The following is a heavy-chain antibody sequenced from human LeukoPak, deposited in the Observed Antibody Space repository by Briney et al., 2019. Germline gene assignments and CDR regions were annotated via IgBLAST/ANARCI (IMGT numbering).Heavy chain of an antibody. Sequence: ASVTVSCKASGYTFTSYDINWVRQATGQGLEWMGWMNPNSGNTGYAQKFQGRVTMTRNTSISTAYMELSSLRSEDTAVYYCARGGGAVALNNWFDPWGQGTLVTVSS. D-gene: IGHD6-19*01. V-gene: IGHV1-8*01. CDR1: GYTFTSYD. J-gene: IGHJ5*02. CDR3: ARGGGAVALNNWFDP. CDR2: MNPNSGNT.